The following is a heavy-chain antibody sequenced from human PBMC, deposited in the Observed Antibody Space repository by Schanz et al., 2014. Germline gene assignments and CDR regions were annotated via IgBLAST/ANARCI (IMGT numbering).Heavy chain of an antibody. J-gene: IGHJ4*02. CDR1: GASISFYD. CDR3: ARQGDVYRLDY. D-gene: IGHD1-26*01. V-gene: IGHV4-59*08. Sequence: QVQLQESGPGLVKPSETLSLTCTVSGASISFYDWNWIRQSPGKGLEWIGYIYHSGSPIYNPSLQGRVPIPIDTPKNQFSLKRESVTAADTAMYFCARQGDVYRLDYWGQGTLVTVTS. CDR2: IYHSGSP.